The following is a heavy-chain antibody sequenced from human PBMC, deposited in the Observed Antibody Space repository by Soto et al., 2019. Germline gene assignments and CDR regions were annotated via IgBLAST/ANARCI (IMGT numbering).Heavy chain of an antibody. D-gene: IGHD6-13*01. J-gene: IGHJ5*02. Sequence: SLRLSCAASGFTFSSYAMSWVRQAPGKGLEWVSAISGSGGGTYYADSVKGRFTISRDNSKNTLFLQMNSLRAEDTAVYYCAKDALYSSSWYYWFDPWGQGTQVTVSS. V-gene: IGHV3-23*01. CDR3: AKDALYSSSWYYWFDP. CDR2: ISGSGGGT. CDR1: GFTFSSYA.